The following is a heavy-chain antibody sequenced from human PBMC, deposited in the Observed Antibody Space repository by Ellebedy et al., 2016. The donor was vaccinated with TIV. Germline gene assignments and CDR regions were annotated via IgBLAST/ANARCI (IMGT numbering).Heavy chain of an antibody. CDR2: VHHQGST. CDR3: TRGPGTTPSTYYSSPLDV. D-gene: IGHD1-7*01. Sequence: MPSETLSLTCAVSGGSFSASYWTWVRQAPGKPLEWIGEVHHQGSTNYNPSLKNRAAISLDPSNKQFSLTLTSVTAADTAVYYCTRGPGTTPSTYYSSPLDVWGQGITVTVSS. V-gene: IGHV4-34*01. J-gene: IGHJ6*02. CDR1: GGSFSASY.